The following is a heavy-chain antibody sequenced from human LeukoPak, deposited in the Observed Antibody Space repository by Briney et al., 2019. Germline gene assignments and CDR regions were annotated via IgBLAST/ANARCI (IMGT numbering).Heavy chain of an antibody. J-gene: IGHJ4*02. Sequence: PGGSLRLSCAASGFTFDDYGMSWVRQAPGKGLQWFSGINWNGGSTGYATSVKGRFTISRDNAKNSLYLQMNSLRAEDTALYYCARDHPFSGKRGIAYWGQGTLVTVSS. CDR2: INWNGGST. V-gene: IGHV3-20*04. CDR3: ARDHPFSGKRGIAY. D-gene: IGHD1-26*01. CDR1: GFTFDDYG.